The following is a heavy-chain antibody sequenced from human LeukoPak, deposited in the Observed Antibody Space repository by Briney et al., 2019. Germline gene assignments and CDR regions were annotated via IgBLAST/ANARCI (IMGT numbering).Heavy chain of an antibody. Sequence: LGGSLRLSCAASGFTFSSYWMNWVRQAPGKGLEWVANMNHDGSEKYQIDSVKGRFTISRDNAKNSLYLQMYSLRVEDTAIYYCVRYFYDSYTSSFRFDSWGQGTLVTVSS. V-gene: IGHV3-7*03. CDR2: MNHDGSEK. J-gene: IGHJ5*01. D-gene: IGHD3-16*01. CDR1: GFTFSSYW. CDR3: VRYFYDSYTSSFRFDS.